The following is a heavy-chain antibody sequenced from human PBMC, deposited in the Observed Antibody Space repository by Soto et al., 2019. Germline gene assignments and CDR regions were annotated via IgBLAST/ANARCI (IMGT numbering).Heavy chain of an antibody. D-gene: IGHD3-3*01. J-gene: IGHJ4*02. CDR2: IYYSGST. CDR3: ARGISVRITILEFDY. Sequence: SETLSLTCTVSGGSISSYYWSWIRQPPGKGLEWIGYIYYSGSTNYNPSLKSRVTISVDTSKNQFSLQLNSVTPEDTAVYYCARGISVRITILEFDYWGQGTLVTVSS. CDR1: GGSISSYY. V-gene: IGHV4-59*12.